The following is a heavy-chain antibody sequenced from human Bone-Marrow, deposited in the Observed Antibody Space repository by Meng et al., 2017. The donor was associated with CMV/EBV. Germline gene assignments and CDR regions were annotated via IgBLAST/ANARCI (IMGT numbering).Heavy chain of an antibody. Sequence: SGPTLVKPTQTLTLTCTFSGFSVSSSGVGVGWIRQPPGKALEWLALIYWNDDKHYSPSLKSRLAITKDTSKDQVVLTLTNMDPVDTATYYCAHRRLWDPDWEHYFDYWGQGTLATVPS. D-gene: IGHD3-9*01. J-gene: IGHJ4*02. CDR1: GFSVSSSGVG. V-gene: IGHV2-5*01. CDR2: IYWNDDK. CDR3: AHRRLWDPDWEHYFDY.